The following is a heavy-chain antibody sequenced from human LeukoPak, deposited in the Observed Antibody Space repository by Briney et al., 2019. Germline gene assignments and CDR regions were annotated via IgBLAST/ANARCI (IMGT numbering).Heavy chain of an antibody. Sequence: GGSLRLSCAASGFTFSSYAMSWVRQAPGKGLEWVSAISGSGGSTYYADSVKGRFTISRDNSKNTLYLQMNSLRAEDTAVYYCAKAYWGYCSSTSCYVFDYWGQGTLVTVSS. CDR2: ISGSGGST. V-gene: IGHV3-23*01. J-gene: IGHJ4*02. CDR3: AKAYWGYCSSTSCYVFDY. D-gene: IGHD2-2*01. CDR1: GFTFSSYA.